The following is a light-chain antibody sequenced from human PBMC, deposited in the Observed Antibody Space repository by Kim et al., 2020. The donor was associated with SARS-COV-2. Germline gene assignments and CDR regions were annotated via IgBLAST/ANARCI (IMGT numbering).Light chain of an antibody. CDR3: NSRDSSGNHLGV. CDR2: DKI. CDR1: SLRSYY. V-gene: IGLV3-19*01. J-gene: IGLJ1*01. Sequence: GQTVRITCQGDSLRSYYASCYQQKPGQGHVLVIYDKINRPSGIPDRFSGSSSGNTASLTITGAQAEDEADYYCNSRDSSGNHLGVFGTGTKVTVL.